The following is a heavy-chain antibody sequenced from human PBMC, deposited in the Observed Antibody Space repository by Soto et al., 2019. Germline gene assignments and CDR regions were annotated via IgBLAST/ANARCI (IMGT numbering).Heavy chain of an antibody. CDR2: IYPGDSDT. CDR3: ARGESSNYNNWFDP. J-gene: IGHJ5*02. V-gene: IGHV5-51*01. CDR1: GYSFTTYC. Sequence: PGESLKISCNGSGYSFTTYCIAWVRQMPGKGLEWMGIIYPGDSDTRYSPSFQGQVTISADKSISTAYLQWSSLKASDTAMYYCARGESSNYNNWFDPWGQGTLVTVSS. D-gene: IGHD4-4*01.